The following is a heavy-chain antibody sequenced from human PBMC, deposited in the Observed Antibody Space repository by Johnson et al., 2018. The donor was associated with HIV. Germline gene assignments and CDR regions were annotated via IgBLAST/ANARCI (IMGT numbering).Heavy chain of an antibody. CDR3: ARDSSSSLIDAFDI. J-gene: IGHJ3*02. CDR1: GFTFSDYY. CDR2: ISGSGGST. D-gene: IGHD6-6*01. V-gene: IGHV3-23*04. Sequence: VQLVESGGGVVQPGRSLRLSCAASGFTFSDYYMSWIRQAPWKGLEWVSAISGSGGSTYYADSVKGRFTISRDNSKNTLYLQMNSLRAEDTALYYCARDSSSSLIDAFDIWGQGTMVTVSS.